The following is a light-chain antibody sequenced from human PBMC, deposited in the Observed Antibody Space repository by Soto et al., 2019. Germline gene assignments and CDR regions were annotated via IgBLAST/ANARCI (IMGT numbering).Light chain of an antibody. V-gene: IGKV3-11*01. J-gene: IGKJ1*01. CDR3: LQRATWPWT. CDR1: QSIAIY. CDR2: DSF. Sequence: IVLTQSPATLSFSPGESAPLSCMASQSIAIYLAWSQQKSGQSPRLLIYDSFNRAPGIPDRFSGSWSGTDFTLTICSLEPEDFAVYYCLQRATWPWTFGQGTTVEIK.